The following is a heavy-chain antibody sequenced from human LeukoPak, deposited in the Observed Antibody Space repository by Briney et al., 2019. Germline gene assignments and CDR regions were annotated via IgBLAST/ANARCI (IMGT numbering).Heavy chain of an antibody. V-gene: IGHV4-59*11. CDR3: ARANSRGYSYGYRTSSHFDY. Sequence: PSETLSLTCTVSGVSISSHYWSWLRQPPGKGLEGIGYIYYSGSTNYNPSLKSRVTISVDTSKNQFSLKLSSVTAADTAVYYCARANSRGYSYGYRTSSHFDYWGQGTLVTVSS. J-gene: IGHJ4*02. CDR2: IYYSGST. D-gene: IGHD5-18*01. CDR1: GVSISSHY.